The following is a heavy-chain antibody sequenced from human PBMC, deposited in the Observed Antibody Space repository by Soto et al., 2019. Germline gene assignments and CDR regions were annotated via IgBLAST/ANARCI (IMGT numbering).Heavy chain of an antibody. CDR1: GDSISSPNW. V-gene: IGHV4-4*02. J-gene: IGHJ4*02. Sequence: QVQLQESGPGLVKPSETLSLTCAVSGDSISSPNWWSWYRQPPGKGLELIGEMFASGSSNYNPSLNGRFTLSLDTSKNHFSLNLTSLAAADTAIYYCAREGFDLRPDYWGQGIPVTVSS. CDR3: AREGFDLRPDY. CDR2: MFASGSS.